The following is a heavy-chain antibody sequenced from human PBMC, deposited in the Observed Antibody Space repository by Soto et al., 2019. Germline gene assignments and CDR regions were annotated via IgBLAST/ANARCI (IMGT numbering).Heavy chain of an antibody. CDR2: ITGSGGST. CDR3: ARAGVDTASYGMDV. V-gene: IGHV3-23*01. CDR1: GFTFSSYS. D-gene: IGHD5-18*01. Sequence: LRLSCAASGFTFSSYSMSWVRQAPGKGLEWVSAITGSGGSTYYADSVKGRFTISRDNSKNTLYLQMSSLRAEDTAVYYCARAGVDTASYGMDVWGQGTTVTVSS. J-gene: IGHJ6*02.